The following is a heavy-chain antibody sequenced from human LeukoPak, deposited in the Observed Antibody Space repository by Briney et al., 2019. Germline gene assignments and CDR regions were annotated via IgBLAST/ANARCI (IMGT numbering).Heavy chain of an antibody. CDR2: VSGSGAYT. CDR3: ARDRGATSDY. D-gene: IGHD1-26*01. Sequence: PGGSLRLSCAASGFTFSSYAMSWVRQAPGKGLEWVSTVSGSGAYTYYADSVKGRFTISRDNSKNTLYLQMNSLRAEDTAVYYGARDRGATSDYWGQGTLVTVSS. CDR1: GFTFSSYA. V-gene: IGHV3-23*01. J-gene: IGHJ4*02.